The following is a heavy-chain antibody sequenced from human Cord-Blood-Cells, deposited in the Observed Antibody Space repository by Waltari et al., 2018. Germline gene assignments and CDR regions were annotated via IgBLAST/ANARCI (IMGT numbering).Heavy chain of an antibody. CDR3: ARGRRNWDDAFDI. Sequence: QVQLVQSGAEVKKPGASVKVSGKASGYNFHSYDINWVRQATGQGLEWMGWMNPNSGNTGYAQKFQGRVTMTRNTSISTAYMELSSLRSEDTAVYYCARGRRNWDDAFDIWGQGTMVTVSS. D-gene: IGHD1-26*01. CDR1: GYNFHSYD. V-gene: IGHV1-8*01. J-gene: IGHJ3*02. CDR2: MNPNSGNT.